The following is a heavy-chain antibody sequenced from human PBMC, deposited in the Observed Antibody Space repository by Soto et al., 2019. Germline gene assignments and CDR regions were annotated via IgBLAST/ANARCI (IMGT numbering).Heavy chain of an antibody. CDR2: VYFSATA. D-gene: IGHD5-18*01. CDR3: ERDRGHLWPLHH. CDR1: GGSISSHY. V-gene: IGHV4-4*07. Sequence: SETLSLTCTVSGGSISSHYWTWIRQPAGKGLEWIGRVYFSATASYNPSLSRQVTMSVDTSKYQFSLTLTFVSAAATAVYCCERDRGHLWPLHHWGQGALVTVSS. J-gene: IGHJ5*02.